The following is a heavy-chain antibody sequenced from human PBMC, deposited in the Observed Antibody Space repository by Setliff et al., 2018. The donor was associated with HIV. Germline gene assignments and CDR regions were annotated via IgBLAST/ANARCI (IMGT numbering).Heavy chain of an antibody. J-gene: IGHJ5*02. Sequence: ASVKVTCKASGYNFVGYGINWLRQAPGQGLEWMGWINTYNGNTKYGQKFQGSVTMTTDTSTSTVYMELRNLRSDDTAVYFCARGGPARVALLYWFDPWGQGTLVTVS. CDR2: INTYNGNT. CDR1: GYNFVGYG. D-gene: IGHD2-21*01. CDR3: ARGGPARVALLYWFDP. V-gene: IGHV1-18*01.